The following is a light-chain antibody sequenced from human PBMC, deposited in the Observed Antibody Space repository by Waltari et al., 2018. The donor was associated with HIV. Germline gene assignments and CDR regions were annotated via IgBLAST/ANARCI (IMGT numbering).Light chain of an antibody. V-gene: IGLV1-44*01. CDR3: AAWDASLHVV. J-gene: IGLJ2*01. CDR2: RNP. Sequence: QSVLTQPPSASGTLGQGVTISCFGSTSNIGTNTVNWYQHLPGAAPKLIIFRNPPRPSGVPDRFSGSQSGTSAFLTITGLLSGDEATYYCAAWDASLHVVFGGGTQLTVL. CDR1: TSNIGTNT.